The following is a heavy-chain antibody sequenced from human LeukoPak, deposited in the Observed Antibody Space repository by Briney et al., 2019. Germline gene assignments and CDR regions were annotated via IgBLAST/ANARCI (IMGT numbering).Heavy chain of an antibody. D-gene: IGHD2/OR15-2a*01. CDR3: TRYCNGDHCDGAMDL. V-gene: IGHV3-74*01. J-gene: IGHJ3*01. CDR2: IDGDGSRP. Sequence: PGGSLTVSCEASGFTFSSYWMHWVRQVPGKGLFWVSRIDGDGSRPNYAESVEGRFTISRDNAKNTLHLQMNSLRVEDTAMYYCTRYCNGDHCDGAMDLWGPGTMVTVSS. CDR1: GFTFSSYW.